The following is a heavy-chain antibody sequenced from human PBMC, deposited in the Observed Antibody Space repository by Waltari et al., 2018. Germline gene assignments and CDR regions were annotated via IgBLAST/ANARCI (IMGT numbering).Heavy chain of an antibody. J-gene: IGHJ4*02. D-gene: IGHD3-10*01. CDR2: IAPEDGET. Sequence: EVQLVQSGAEVKKPGANVKISCKASGYTFIDYFMHWVQQAPGKGLEWVGRIAPEDGETVYAAKFQGRVTITADTATDTSDLELSSLRSDDTAVYYCAPLPGGSGQTFDYWGQGTLLTVSS. CDR1: GYTFIDYF. V-gene: IGHV1-69-2*01. CDR3: APLPGGSGQTFDY.